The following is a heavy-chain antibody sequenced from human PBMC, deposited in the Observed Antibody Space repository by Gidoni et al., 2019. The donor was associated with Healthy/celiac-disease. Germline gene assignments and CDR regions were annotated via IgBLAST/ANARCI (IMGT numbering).Heavy chain of an antibody. V-gene: IGHV5-51*03. CDR3: ATTIVVVPAARGGDAVDI. CDR1: GYSFTSYW. J-gene: IGHJ3*02. D-gene: IGHD2-2*01. CDR2: SYPGDSDT. Sequence: EVQLVQSGAEVKKPGESLKISCKGSGYSFTSYWIGWVRQMPGKGLEWMGISYPGDSDTRYSPSLQGQVTIAADKSISTAYLQWSSLKASDTAMYYCATTIVVVPAARGGDAVDIWGQGTMVTVSS.